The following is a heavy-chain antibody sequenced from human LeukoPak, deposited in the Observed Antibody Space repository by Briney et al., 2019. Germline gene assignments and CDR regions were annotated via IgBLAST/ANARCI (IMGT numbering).Heavy chain of an antibody. CDR3: ARDQSHRDSSGSLYDR. Sequence: PGGSLRLSCAASGFTFSSYSMNWVRQAPGKGLEWVSSISSSSSYIYYADSAKGRFTISRDNAKNSLYLQMNSLRAEDTDVYSCARDQSHRDSSGSLYDRWGQGTLVTVSS. V-gene: IGHV3-21*01. CDR2: ISSSSSYI. CDR1: GFTFSSYS. D-gene: IGHD3-22*01. J-gene: IGHJ5*02.